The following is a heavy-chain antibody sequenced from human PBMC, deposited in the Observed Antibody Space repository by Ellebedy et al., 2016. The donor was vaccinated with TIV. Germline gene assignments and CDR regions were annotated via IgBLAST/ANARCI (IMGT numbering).Heavy chain of an antibody. CDR1: GFTFSSYA. CDR3: ARVTRGAVDY. J-gene: IGHJ4*02. Sequence: ESLKISCAASGFTFSSYAMSWVRQAPGKGLEWVGEINDSGTTTYNPSLKSRVTISVDTSKNQFSLKLSSVTAADTAVYYCARVTRGAVDYWGQGTLVTVSS. V-gene: IGHV4-34*01. D-gene: IGHD3-10*01. CDR2: INDSGTT.